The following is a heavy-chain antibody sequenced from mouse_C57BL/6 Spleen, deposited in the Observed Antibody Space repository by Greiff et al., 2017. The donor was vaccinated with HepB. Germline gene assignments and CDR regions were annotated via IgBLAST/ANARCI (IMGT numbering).Heavy chain of an antibody. CDR3: ARDYYGSSFDV. J-gene: IGHJ1*03. CDR2: ISDGGSYT. Sequence: EVQRVESGGGLVKPGGSLKLSCAASGFTFSSYAMSWVRQTPEKRLEWVATISDGGSYTYYPDNVKGRFTISRDNAKNNLYLQMSHLKSEDTAMYYCARDYYGSSFDVWGTGTTVTVSS. V-gene: IGHV5-4*01. D-gene: IGHD1-1*01. CDR1: GFTFSSYA.